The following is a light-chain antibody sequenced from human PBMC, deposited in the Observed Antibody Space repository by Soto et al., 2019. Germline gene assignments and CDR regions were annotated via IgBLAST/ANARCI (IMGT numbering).Light chain of an antibody. CDR2: DVT. V-gene: IGLV2-14*01. CDR3: TSYTSSITRYV. Sequence: QSALTQPASVSGSPGQSITISCTGTSSDIGGYNYVSWYQQDPGQAPKLMIYDVTTRPSGVSNRFSGSKSGNTASLTISGLQAEDESYYYCTSYTSSITRYVFGGGTKLTVL. J-gene: IGLJ3*02. CDR1: SSDIGGYNY.